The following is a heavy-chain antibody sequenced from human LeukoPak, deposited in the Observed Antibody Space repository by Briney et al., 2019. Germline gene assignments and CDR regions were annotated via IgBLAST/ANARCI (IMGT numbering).Heavy chain of an antibody. J-gene: IGHJ4*02. Sequence: ASVKVSCKASGYKFTDDYMHWVRQAPGQGLEFMGWINPDSGFTNFAQKFKGRVTMTRDTSISTAYLEVRSLTSDDTAVYYCAPTAEAYTSWWKVWGQGTLVTVSS. CDR2: INPDSGFT. D-gene: IGHD3-16*01. V-gene: IGHV1-2*02. CDR1: GYKFTDDY. CDR3: APTAEAYTSWWKV.